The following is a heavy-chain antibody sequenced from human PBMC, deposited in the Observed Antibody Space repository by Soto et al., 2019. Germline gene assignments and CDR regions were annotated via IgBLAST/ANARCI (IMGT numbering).Heavy chain of an antibody. CDR2: IHYRGST. Sequence: QVPLEESGPGLVKPSQTLSLTCSVSGASLNTDDYYLTWIRQSPGKGLAWLGHIHYRGSTFYSPSLKSRLTMSLDASRSQFSMRLTSVTAADTAVYYCTRASAYCGRTNCYPFDFWGQGILVTVSA. D-gene: IGHD2-2*01. J-gene: IGHJ4*02. CDR1: GASLNTDDYY. CDR3: TRASAYCGRTNCYPFDF. V-gene: IGHV4-30-4*01.